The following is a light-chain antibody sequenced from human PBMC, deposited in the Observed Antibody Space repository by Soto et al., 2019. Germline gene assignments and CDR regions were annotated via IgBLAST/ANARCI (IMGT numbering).Light chain of an antibody. J-gene: IGKJ3*01. CDR1: QNIRFW. CDR2: RAS. V-gene: IGKV1-5*03. CDR3: QHYASYPLT. Sequence: DIQMTQSPSTLSASVGDRVTITCRASQNIRFWLAWYQQQPGKAPILLISRASRLESGVPSRFSGSGSETEFTLTISSLQPEDSATYYCQHYASYPLTFGPGTKVDIK.